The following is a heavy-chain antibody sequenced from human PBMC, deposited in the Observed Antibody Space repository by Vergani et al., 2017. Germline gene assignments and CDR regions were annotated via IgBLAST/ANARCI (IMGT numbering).Heavy chain of an antibody. CDR3: ARSARYSYGYFDY. CDR2: VNPEGTNT. D-gene: IGHD5-18*01. CDR1: GFTFSRHW. V-gene: IGHV3-74*01. Sequence: EVQLVESGGGLVQPGGSLRLSCAASGFTFSRHWMHWVRQAPGKGLVWVSRVNPEGTNTPYADSVKGRFTISRDNDKNSLYLQMNSLRAEDTAVYYCARSARYSYGYFDYWGQGALVTVSS. J-gene: IGHJ4*02.